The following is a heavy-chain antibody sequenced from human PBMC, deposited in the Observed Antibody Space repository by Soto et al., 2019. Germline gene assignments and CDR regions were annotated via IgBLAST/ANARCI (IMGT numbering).Heavy chain of an antibody. V-gene: IGHV3-23*01. CDR3: AKVRGDEGWFDP. Sequence: LRLSCAASGFTFTNYAMSWVRQAPGKGLEWVSSISANGGSTYYADSVKGRLTISRDNSKNTLYLQVNSLRAEDTAVYYCAKVRGDEGWFDPWGQGTLVTVSS. CDR1: GFTFTNYA. D-gene: IGHD4-17*01. CDR2: ISANGGST. J-gene: IGHJ5*02.